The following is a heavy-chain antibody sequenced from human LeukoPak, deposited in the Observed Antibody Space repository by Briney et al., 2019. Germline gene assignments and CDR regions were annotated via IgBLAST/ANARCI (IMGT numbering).Heavy chain of an antibody. J-gene: IGHJ4*02. Sequence: GGSLRLSCTASGFTLGDYAMSWFRQAPGKGLEWVSVIYSGGSTYYADSVKGRFTISRDNSKNTLYLQMNSLRAEDTAVYYCARHSSSWSLNYWGQGTLVTVSS. V-gene: IGHV3-53*01. D-gene: IGHD6-13*01. CDR3: ARHSSSWSLNY. CDR1: GFTLGDYA. CDR2: IYSGGST.